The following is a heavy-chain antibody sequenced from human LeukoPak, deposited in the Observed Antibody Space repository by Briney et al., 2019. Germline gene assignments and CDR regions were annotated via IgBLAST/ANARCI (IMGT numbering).Heavy chain of an antibody. CDR2: ISGSGGST. CDR1: VFTFSSYA. V-gene: IGHV3-23*01. CDR3: AKDSPGYSSSWYSWYFDY. Sequence: PGGSLRLSCAASVFTFSSYAMSWVRQAPGKGLEWVSAISGSGGSTYYADSVKGRFTISRDNSKNTLYLQMNSLRAEDTAVYYCAKDSPGYSSSWYSWYFDYWGQGTLVTVSS. J-gene: IGHJ4*02. D-gene: IGHD6-13*01.